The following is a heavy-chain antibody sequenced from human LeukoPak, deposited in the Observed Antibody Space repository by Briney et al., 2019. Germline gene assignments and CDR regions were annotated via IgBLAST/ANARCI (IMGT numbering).Heavy chain of an antibody. V-gene: IGHV1-69*13. CDR1: GGTFSSYA. Sequence: ASVKVSCKASGGTFSSYAISWVRQAPGQGLEWMGGIIPIFGTANYAQKSQGRVTITADESTSTAYMELSSLRSEDTAMYYCARQRHDFWSGYYIGWGQGTLVTVSS. CDR2: IIPIFGTA. J-gene: IGHJ4*02. D-gene: IGHD3-3*01. CDR3: ARQRHDFWSGYYIG.